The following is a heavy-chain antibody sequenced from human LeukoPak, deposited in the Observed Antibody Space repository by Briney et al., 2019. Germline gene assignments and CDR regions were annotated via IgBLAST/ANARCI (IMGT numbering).Heavy chain of an antibody. V-gene: IGHV3-23*01. CDR2: ISGSGGST. D-gene: IGHD3-10*01. Sequence: GGSLRLSCAASGFTFSSYAMSWVRQAPGKGLEWVSAISGSGGSTYYADSVKGRFTISRDNSKNTLYLQMNSLRAEDTAVYYCAKDLPLSQFGAVAPYYYMDVWGKGTTVTVSS. CDR3: AKDLPLSQFGAVAPYYYMDV. J-gene: IGHJ6*03. CDR1: GFTFSSYA.